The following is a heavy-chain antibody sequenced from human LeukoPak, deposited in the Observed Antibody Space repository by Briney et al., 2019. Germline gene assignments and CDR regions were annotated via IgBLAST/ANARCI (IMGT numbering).Heavy chain of an antibody. V-gene: IGHV3-66*01. Sequence: PGGSLRLSCVVSGFSVSSGYMTWVRQAPGKGLEWVSVIYSGGTTYYADSVKGRFTVSRDSSKNTLYLQMSSLRAADTALYYCARGGHDPGIPFDIWGQGTMVTVSS. J-gene: IGHJ3*02. CDR1: GFSVSSGY. CDR2: IYSGGTT. D-gene: IGHD1-1*01. CDR3: ARGGHDPGIPFDI.